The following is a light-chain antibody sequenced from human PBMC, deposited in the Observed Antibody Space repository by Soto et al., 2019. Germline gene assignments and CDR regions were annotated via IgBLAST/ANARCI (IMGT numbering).Light chain of an antibody. CDR3: VVWDDGLSGWV. CDR2: VNF. V-gene: IGLV1-44*01. CDR1: DSNIGSNT. J-gene: IGLJ2*01. Sequence: QSVLTQAPSASGTPGQSVTISCSGSDSNIGSNTVNWYQQFPGMAPKLLIYVNFQRSSGVPDRFSASKSGSSASLAISGLQSEDEAHYYCVVWDDGLSGWVFGGGTKVTVL.